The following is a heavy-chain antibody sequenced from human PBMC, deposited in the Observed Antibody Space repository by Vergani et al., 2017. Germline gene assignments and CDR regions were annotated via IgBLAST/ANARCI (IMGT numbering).Heavy chain of an antibody. CDR1: GGSLSSSNW. Sequence: QVQLQESGPGLVKPSGTLSLTCAVSGGSLSSSNWWSWVRQPPGKGLEWIGYIYYSGSTYYNPSLKSRVTISVDTSKNQFSLKLSSVTAADTAVYYCARVAAAGTGFDYWGQGTLVTVSS. CDR3: ARVAAAGTGFDY. CDR2: IYYSGST. J-gene: IGHJ4*02. V-gene: IGHV4-4*02. D-gene: IGHD6-13*01.